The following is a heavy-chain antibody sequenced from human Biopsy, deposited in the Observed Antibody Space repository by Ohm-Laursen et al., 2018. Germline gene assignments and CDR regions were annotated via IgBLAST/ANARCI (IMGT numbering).Heavy chain of an antibody. CDR2: NIPILGTG. CDR3: ATKLTGYFHY. V-gene: IGHV1-69*06. D-gene: IGHD3-9*01. CDR1: GGTFSRYG. J-gene: IGHJ1*01. Sequence: GASVKVSCKAPGGTFSRYGINWVRQAPGQGLEWLGGNIPILGTGNYAQKFQGRVTVAADTSTSTATMELRSLRSDDTAVYYCATKLTGYFHYWGQGTLVTVSS.